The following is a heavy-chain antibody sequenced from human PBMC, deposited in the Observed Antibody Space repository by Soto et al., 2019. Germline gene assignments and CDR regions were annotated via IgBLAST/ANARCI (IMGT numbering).Heavy chain of an antibody. CDR3: VKDLRPNRGWFGP. D-gene: IGHD3-3*01. Sequence: PGGSLRLSCAASGFNFYNYAMTRVRQAPGKGLEWVSGISGDGTRTYYGDSVKGRFTISRDNSKNTVFLQMNSLRAEDTALYYCVKDLRPNRGWFGPWGQGTRVTVSS. V-gene: IGHV3-23*01. J-gene: IGHJ5*02. CDR1: GFNFYNYA. CDR2: ISGDGTRT.